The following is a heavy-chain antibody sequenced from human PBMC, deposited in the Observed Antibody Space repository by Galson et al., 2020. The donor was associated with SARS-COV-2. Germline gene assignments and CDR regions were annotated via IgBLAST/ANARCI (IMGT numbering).Heavy chain of an antibody. Sequence: ETSETLSLTCTVSRGSISGHYWSWIRQPPGKGLEWIGYISDTGSTKYNPSLQSRVTISLDTPKNQFSQKVDSVTAADTAVYYCAKLVEGRRSSEDYWGQGTLVTVSS. D-gene: IGHD1-26*01. J-gene: IGHJ4*02. V-gene: IGHV4-59*08. CDR2: ISDTGST. CDR3: AKLVEGRRSSEDY. CDR1: RGSISGHY.